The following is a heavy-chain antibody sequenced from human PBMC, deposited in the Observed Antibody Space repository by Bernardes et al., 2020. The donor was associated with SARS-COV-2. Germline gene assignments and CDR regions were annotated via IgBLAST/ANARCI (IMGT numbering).Heavy chain of an antibody. CDR2: LYSNGLT. CDR1: EITVSSNY. D-gene: IGHD2-2*01. CDR3: ARPLSATMRYGMDV. V-gene: IGHV3-66*01. J-gene: IGHJ6*02. Sequence: GGSLRLSCAASEITVSSNYMSWVRQAPGKGLQWVSVLYSNGLTYYTDSVKGRFIISRDDFKNTLYLQMNSLRDEDTAVYFCARPLSATMRYGMDVWGQGTTVTVSS.